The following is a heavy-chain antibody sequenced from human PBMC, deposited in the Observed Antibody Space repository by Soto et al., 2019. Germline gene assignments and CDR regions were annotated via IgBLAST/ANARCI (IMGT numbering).Heavy chain of an antibody. CDR2: ISGSGGST. D-gene: IGHD3-3*01. V-gene: IGHV3-23*01. CDR3: ASGYYTQYYYYGMDV. J-gene: IGHJ6*02. CDR1: GFTFISYA. Sequence: WGSLRLSCAASGFTFISYAIIFFRQSPFKWLEWVSAISGSGGSTYYADSVRGRFTISRDNSKNTLYLQMNSLRAEDTAVYYCASGYYTQYYYYGMDVWGQGTTVTVSS.